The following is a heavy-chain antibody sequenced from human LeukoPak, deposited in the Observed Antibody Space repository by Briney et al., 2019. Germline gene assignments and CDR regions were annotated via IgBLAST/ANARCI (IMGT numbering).Heavy chain of an antibody. J-gene: IGHJ5*02. CDR2: IYYSGST. V-gene: IGHV4-38-2*01. CDR3: ASRRYDFWSGYPGS. Sequence: PSETLSLTCAVSGYSISSGYYWGWIRQPPGKGLEWIGSIYYSGSTYYNPSLKSRVTISVDTSKNQLSLKLSSVTAADTAVYYCASRRYDFWSGYPGSWGQGTLVTVSS. CDR1: GYSISSGYY. D-gene: IGHD3-3*01.